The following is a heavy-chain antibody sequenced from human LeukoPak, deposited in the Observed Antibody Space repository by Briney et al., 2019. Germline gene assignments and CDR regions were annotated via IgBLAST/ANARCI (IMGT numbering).Heavy chain of an antibody. CDR3: ARVCSSTSCSFDY. V-gene: IGHV4-59*12. CDR2: IYHSGST. CDR1: GGSINSYY. J-gene: IGHJ4*02. D-gene: IGHD2-2*01. Sequence: SETLSLTCTVSGGSINSYYWNWIRQPPGKGLEWIGYIYHSGSTYYNPSLKSRVTISVDRSKNQFSLKLSSVTAADTAVYYCARVCSSTSCSFDYWGQGTLVTVSS.